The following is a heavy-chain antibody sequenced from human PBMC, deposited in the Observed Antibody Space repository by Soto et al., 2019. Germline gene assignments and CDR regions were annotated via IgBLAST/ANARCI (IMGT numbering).Heavy chain of an antibody. V-gene: IGHV3-74*01. CDR2: INTDGMST. D-gene: IGHD3-9*01. J-gene: IGHJ3*01. CDR3: ASTPGGYYID. CDR1: GFSFSSYW. Sequence: EVQLVESGGGLVQPGGSLRLSCADSGFSFSSYWMHWVRQGPGKGLVWVARINTDGMSTNYADSVKGRFTISSEDGRNTLNLPMNNLRAEDTAVYYFASTPGGYYIDWGQGTMVTVSS.